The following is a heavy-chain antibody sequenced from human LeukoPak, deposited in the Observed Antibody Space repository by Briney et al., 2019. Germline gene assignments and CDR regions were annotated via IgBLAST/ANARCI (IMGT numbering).Heavy chain of an antibody. CDR1: GFTVSSNY. V-gene: IGHV3-48*01. J-gene: IGHJ4*02. CDR3: ARGGGYYDSSGDRKDLSLLDY. D-gene: IGHD3-22*01. CDR2: ISSTSTTI. Sequence: AGGSLRLSCAASGFTVSSNYMSWVRQAPGKGLEWLSYISSTSTTIYYADSVKGRFTISRDKAKNSLYLQMNSLRADDTAVYYCARGGGYYDSSGDRKDLSLLDYWGQGTLVTVSS.